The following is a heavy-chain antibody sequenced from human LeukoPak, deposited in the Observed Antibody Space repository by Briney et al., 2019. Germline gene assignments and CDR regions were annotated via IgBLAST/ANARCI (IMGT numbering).Heavy chain of an antibody. CDR2: INPNSGGT. J-gene: IGHJ6*02. D-gene: IGHD4-17*01. CDR1: GYTFTGYY. CDR3: ARDAVTGYDYGDLYYYYGMDV. Sequence: ASVKVSCKASGYTFTGYYMHWVRQAPGQGLEWMGWINPNSGGTNYAQKFQGRVTMTRDTSISTAYMELSRLRSDDTAVYYCARDAVTGYDYGDLYYYYGMDVWGQGATVTVSS. V-gene: IGHV1-2*02.